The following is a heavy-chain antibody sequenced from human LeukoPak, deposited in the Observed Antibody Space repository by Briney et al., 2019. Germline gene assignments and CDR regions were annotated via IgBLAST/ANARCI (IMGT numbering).Heavy chain of an antibody. CDR1: GGSFSGTTYY. J-gene: IGHJ5*02. D-gene: IGHD6-6*01. CDR3: AKHESDSSVWFDP. V-gene: IGHV4-39*01. Sequence: SETLSLICNVSGGSFSGTTYYGAWIRQPPGKGPEWIGSIHYTGSTYYNPSLSSRVAIFGDTSTNQFSLRLNSVTAADTAVYYCAKHESDSSVWFDPWGQGTLVTVSS. CDR2: IHYTGST.